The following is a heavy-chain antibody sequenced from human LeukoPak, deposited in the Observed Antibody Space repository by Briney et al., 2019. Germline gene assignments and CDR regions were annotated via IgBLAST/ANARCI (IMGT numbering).Heavy chain of an antibody. CDR1: GGSISSGGYS. CDR3: ARGGGTSWFDP. V-gene: IGHV4-30-2*01. Sequence: SQTLSLTCAVSGGSISSGGYSWSWIRQPPGKGLEWIGYIYHSGSTYYNPSLKSRVTISVDRSKNQFSLKLGSVTAADTAVYYCARGGGTSWFDPWGQGTLVTVSS. CDR2: IYHSGST. J-gene: IGHJ5*02. D-gene: IGHD2-15*01.